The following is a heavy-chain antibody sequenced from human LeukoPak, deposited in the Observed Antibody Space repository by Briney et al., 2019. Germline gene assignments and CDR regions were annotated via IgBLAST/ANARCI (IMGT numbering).Heavy chain of an antibody. D-gene: IGHD6-13*01. CDR2: IIPIFGTA. CDR1: GGTFSSYA. V-gene: IGHV1-69*13. J-gene: IGHJ1*01. CDR3: ARGDYSSSFGYFQH. Sequence: ASVKVSCKASGGTFSSYAISWVRQAPGQGLEWMGGIIPIFGTANYAQKFQGRVTITADESTSTAYMELSSLRSEDTAVYYCARGDYSSSFGYFQHWGQGTLVTVSS.